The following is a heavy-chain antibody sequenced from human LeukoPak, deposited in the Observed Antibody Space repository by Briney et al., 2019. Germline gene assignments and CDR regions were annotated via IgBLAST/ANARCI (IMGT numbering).Heavy chain of an antibody. Sequence: PSETLSLTCAVSGGSTSSYYWSWIRQPPGRGLEWIGCLYHSGKTIYNPSLKSRVTISVDTSKNQFSLMLNSVTAADTATYYCARDPDYYYGMDVWGQGTTVTVSS. J-gene: IGHJ6*02. V-gene: IGHV4-59*01. CDR2: LYHSGKT. CDR1: GGSTSSYY. CDR3: ARDPDYYYGMDV.